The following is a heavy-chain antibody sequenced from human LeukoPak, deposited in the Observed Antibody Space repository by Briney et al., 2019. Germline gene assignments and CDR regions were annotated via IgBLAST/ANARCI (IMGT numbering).Heavy chain of an antibody. D-gene: IGHD3-9*01. CDR2: ISYDGSNK. CDR3: AREHGHYDILTGLH. CDR1: GFTFSSYA. J-gene: IGHJ4*02. Sequence: GRSLRLSCAASGFTFSSYAMHWVRHAPGKGLEWVAVISYDGSNKYYADSVKGRFTISRDNSKNTLYLQMNSLRAEDTAVYYCAREHGHYDILTGLHWGQGTLVTVSS. V-gene: IGHV3-30*04.